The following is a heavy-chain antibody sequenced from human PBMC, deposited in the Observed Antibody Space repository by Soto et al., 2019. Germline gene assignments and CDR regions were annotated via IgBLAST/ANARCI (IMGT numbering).Heavy chain of an antibody. Sequence: QVQLQESGPGLVRPSETLSLTCTVSGGSFSSYYWTWIRQSPGKGLERIGYIYYSGSNDYNPSLRGRRAISIDTSKNQCSLRLNSMTAADTAVDYCAGRDCSGTNCYYLDYYYMDVWGKGTTVTVSS. D-gene: IGHD2-2*01. V-gene: IGHV4-59*08. CDR3: AGRDCSGTNCYYLDYYYMDV. CDR2: IYYSGSN. CDR1: GGSFSSYY. J-gene: IGHJ6*03.